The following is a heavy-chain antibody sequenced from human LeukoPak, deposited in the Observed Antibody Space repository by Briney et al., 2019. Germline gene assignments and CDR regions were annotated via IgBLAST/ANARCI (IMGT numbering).Heavy chain of an antibody. V-gene: IGHV4-34*01. D-gene: IGHD2-2*02. CDR2: INHSGST. Sequence: SETLSLTCAVYGGSFSGYYWSWIRQPPGKGLEWIGEINHSGSTNYNPSLKSRVTISVDTSKNQFSLKLSSVTAADTAVYYCATGRGYGGLIPAAIPDYYYMDVWGKGTTVTVSS. CDR1: GGSFSGYY. CDR3: ATGRGYGGLIPAAIPDYYYMDV. J-gene: IGHJ6*03.